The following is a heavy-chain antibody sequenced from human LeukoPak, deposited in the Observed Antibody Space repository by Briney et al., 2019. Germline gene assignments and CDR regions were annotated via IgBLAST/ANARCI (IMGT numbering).Heavy chain of an antibody. V-gene: IGHV4-38-2*01. CDR2: IYHSGTTYSGST. J-gene: IGHJ4*02. Sequence: GSLRLSCEDSGSTFSNYAMSWVRQPPGKGLEWIGSIYHSGTTYSGSTYYNPSLKSRVTISLDTSKNQFSLKVGSMTAADTAVYYCARAGGYGLIDYWGQGTMVTVSS. CDR3: ARAGGYGLIDY. D-gene: IGHD5-18*01. CDR1: GSTFSNYA.